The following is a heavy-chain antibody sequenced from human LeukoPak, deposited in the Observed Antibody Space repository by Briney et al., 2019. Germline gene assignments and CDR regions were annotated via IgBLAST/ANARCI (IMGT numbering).Heavy chain of an antibody. CDR2: IYYSGST. CDR3: ARADESCFDY. D-gene: IGHD1-26*01. Sequence: PSETLSLTCTVSGGSISSYYWSWIRQPPGKGLEWIGYIYYSGSTNYNPSLKSRVTISVDTSKNQFSLKLSSVTAADTAVYYCARADESCFDYWGQGTLVTVSS. V-gene: IGHV4-59*08. J-gene: IGHJ4*02. CDR1: GGSISSYY.